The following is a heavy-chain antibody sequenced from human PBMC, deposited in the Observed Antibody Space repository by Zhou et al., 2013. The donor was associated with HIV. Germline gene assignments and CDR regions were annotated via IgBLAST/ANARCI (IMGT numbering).Heavy chain of an antibody. V-gene: IGHV1-18*01. CDR1: GYTFTSYG. Sequence: QVQLVQSGAEVKKPGASVKVSCKASGYTFTSYGISWVRQAPGQGLEWMGWISAYNGNTNYAQKLQGRVTMTTDTSTSTAYMELRSLRSDDTAVYYCATEGGSREYDSSVYNYSPKSIEYWGQGTLVIVSS. CDR3: ATEGGSREYDSSVYNYSPKSIEY. D-gene: IGHD3-22*01. J-gene: IGHJ4*02. CDR2: ISAYNGNT.